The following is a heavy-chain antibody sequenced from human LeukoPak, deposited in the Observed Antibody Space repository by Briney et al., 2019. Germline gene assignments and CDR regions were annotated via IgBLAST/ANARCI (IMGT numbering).Heavy chain of an antibody. CDR1: GGSISNYY. Sequence: SETLSLTCTVSGGSISNYYWGWIRQPPGKGLEWIGSIYYTRSTYYNPSLKSRVTISVDTSKNQFSLKLTSVTAADTAVYYCARGVTMIVVVIHDWYFDLWGRGTLVTVSS. J-gene: IGHJ2*01. CDR2: IYYTRST. V-gene: IGHV4-39*01. D-gene: IGHD3-22*01. CDR3: ARGVTMIVVVIHDWYFDL.